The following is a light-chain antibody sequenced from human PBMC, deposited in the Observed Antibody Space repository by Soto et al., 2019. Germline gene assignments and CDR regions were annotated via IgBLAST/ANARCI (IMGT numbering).Light chain of an antibody. CDR1: QGIRSW. J-gene: IGKJ1*01. V-gene: IGKV1-5*01. CDR3: QQYHSYWT. Sequence: DIQMTRSPTSPSASVGGRVTIPCRASQGIRSWLAWYQQKPGNAPKLLIYDASSLESGVPQRFSGSGSGTEFTLTISSMTTDDFSTYYCQQYHSYWTFGQGTKVDIK. CDR2: DAS.